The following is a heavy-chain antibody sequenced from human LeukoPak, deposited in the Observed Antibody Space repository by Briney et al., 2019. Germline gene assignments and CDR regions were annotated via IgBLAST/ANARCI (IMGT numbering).Heavy chain of an antibody. CDR3: ATDRGYCSGGSCYSGPIGFDP. V-gene: IGHV1-24*01. CDR1: GYTLTELS. Sequence: GSSVKVSCKVSGYTLTELSIHWVRQAPGKGLEWMGGFDPEDGETIYAQKFQGRVTMTEDTSTDTAYMELSSLRSEDTAVYYCATDRGYCSGGSCYSGPIGFDPWGQGTLVTVSS. D-gene: IGHD2-15*01. CDR2: FDPEDGET. J-gene: IGHJ5*02.